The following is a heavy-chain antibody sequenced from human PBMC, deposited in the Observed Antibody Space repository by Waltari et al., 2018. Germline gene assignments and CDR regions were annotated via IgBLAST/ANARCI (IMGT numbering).Heavy chain of an antibody. CDR2: VDPGDGET. Sequence: EVQLVQSGAEVKKPGATVKISCKASGYTFTDYYMHWVQQAPGKGLEWMVSVDPGDGETIYAEKFQWRVTITACTSTDTAYMELSSLRSEDTAVYYCATVPVWDINYSFDPWGQGTLVTVSS. CDR1: GYTFTDYY. D-gene: IGHD4-4*01. CDR3: ATVPVWDINYSFDP. V-gene: IGHV1-69-2*01. J-gene: IGHJ5*02.